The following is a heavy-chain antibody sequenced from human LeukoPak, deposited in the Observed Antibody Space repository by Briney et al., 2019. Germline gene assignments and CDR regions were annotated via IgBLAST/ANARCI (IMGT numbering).Heavy chain of an antibody. Sequence: SETLSRTCTVSGGSISSGSYYWSWIRQPAGKGLEWIGRIYTSGSTNYNPSLKSRVTISVDTSKNQFSLKLSSVTAADTAVYYCARVRYYYDSSGYGAAFDIWGQGTMVTVSS. CDR2: IYTSGST. J-gene: IGHJ3*02. CDR3: ARVRYYYDSSGYGAAFDI. V-gene: IGHV4-61*02. D-gene: IGHD3-22*01. CDR1: GGSISSGSYY.